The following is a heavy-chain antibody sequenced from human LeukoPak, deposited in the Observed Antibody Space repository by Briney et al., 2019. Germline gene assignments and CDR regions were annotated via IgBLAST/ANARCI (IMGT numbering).Heavy chain of an antibody. CDR1: GYTFTSYY. Sequence: ASVKVSCKASGYTFTSYYMHWVRQATGQGLEWMGWMNPNSGNTGYAQKFQGRVTMTRNTSISTAYMELSSLRSEDTAVYYCARGVEQWLVWGQGTLVTVSS. CDR3: ARGVEQWLV. CDR2: MNPNSGNT. D-gene: IGHD6-19*01. J-gene: IGHJ4*02. V-gene: IGHV1-8*02.